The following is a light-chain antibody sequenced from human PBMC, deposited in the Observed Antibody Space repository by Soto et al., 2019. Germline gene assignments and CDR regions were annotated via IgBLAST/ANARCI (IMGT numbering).Light chain of an antibody. Sequence: DIVMTQSPLSLPVTPGEPASISCRSSPSLLHSNRYNYLDWYLQKPGQSPQLLIYLGSNRASGVPDRFSGSGSGTDFTLKISRVEAEDVGLYYCMQALQTPLTFGPGTKVEIK. V-gene: IGKV2-28*01. J-gene: IGKJ3*01. CDR3: MQALQTPLT. CDR1: PSLLHSNRYNY. CDR2: LGS.